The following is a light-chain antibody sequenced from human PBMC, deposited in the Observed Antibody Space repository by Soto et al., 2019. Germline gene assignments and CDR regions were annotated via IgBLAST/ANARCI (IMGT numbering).Light chain of an antibody. Sequence: EILFTQSPATLSLSPGERATLSCRASQSVSSYLAWYQQRPGQAPRILMYDASNRATGIPARFSGSGSGTDFTLTISSLEPEDFSVYYCQQRSNWPRTFGQGTKVDIK. J-gene: IGKJ1*01. CDR2: DAS. V-gene: IGKV3-11*01. CDR1: QSVSSY. CDR3: QQRSNWPRT.